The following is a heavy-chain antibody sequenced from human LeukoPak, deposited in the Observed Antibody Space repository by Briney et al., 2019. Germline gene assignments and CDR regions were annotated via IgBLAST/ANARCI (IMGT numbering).Heavy chain of an antibody. CDR1: GVAVSGYW. CDR3: ARDPKYGDLDY. J-gene: IGHJ4*02. D-gene: IGHD4-17*01. CDR2: INSDGSST. V-gene: IGHV3-74*01. Sequence: PGGSLRLSCAAFGVAVSGYWMNWVRQAPGKGLVWVARINSDGSSTSHADSVKGRFTLSRDNAKNTLYLQMNSLRVDDTAVYYCARDPKYGDLDYWGLGTLVTVSS.